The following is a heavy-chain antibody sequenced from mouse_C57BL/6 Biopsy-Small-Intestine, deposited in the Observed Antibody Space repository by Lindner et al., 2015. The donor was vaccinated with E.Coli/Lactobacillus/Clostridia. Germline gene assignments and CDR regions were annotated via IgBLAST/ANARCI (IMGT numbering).Heavy chain of an antibody. D-gene: IGHD1-1*01. CDR2: IDPKRGDT. CDR1: GNTFTGPY. V-gene: IGHV1S130*01. Sequence: SVKVSCKASGNTFTGPYIHWVRQAPGQGPEWMGWIDPKRGDTFYAQNFRDRVTLTRDTSITTVYMELSGLRSDDTAVYYCARDSGIPGYFWYFNLWGRGTVVIVSS. CDR3: ARDSGIPGYFWYFNL. J-gene: IGHJ1*01.